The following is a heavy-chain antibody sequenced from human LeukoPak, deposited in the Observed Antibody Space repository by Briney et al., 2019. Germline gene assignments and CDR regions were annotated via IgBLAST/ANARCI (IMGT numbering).Heavy chain of an antibody. CDR1: GGSISSSNW. CDR3: ARVTYGDYGNWFDP. J-gene: IGHJ5*02. CDR2: IYHSGST. D-gene: IGHD4-17*01. Sequence: SETLSLTCAVSGGSISSSNWWSWVRQPPGKGLEWIGEIYHSGSTNYNPSLKSRVTISVDKSKNQFSLKLSSVTAADTAVYYCARVTYGDYGNWFDPWGQGTLVTVSS. V-gene: IGHV4-4*02.